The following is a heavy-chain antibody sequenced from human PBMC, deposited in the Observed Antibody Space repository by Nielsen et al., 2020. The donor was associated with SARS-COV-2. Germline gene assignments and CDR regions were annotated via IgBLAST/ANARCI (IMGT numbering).Heavy chain of an antibody. CDR1: GDSVSSNSAA. D-gene: IGHD6-19*01. CDR2: TYYRSKWYN. CDR3: ARGRVSGWLALPLYYFDY. J-gene: IGHJ4*02. V-gene: IGHV6-1*01. Sequence: SQTLSLTCAISGDSVSSNSAAWNWIRQSPSRGLEWLGRTYYRSKWYNDYAVSVKSRITINPDTSKNQFSLQLNSVTPEDTAVYYCARGRVSGWLALPLYYFDYWGQGTLVTVSS.